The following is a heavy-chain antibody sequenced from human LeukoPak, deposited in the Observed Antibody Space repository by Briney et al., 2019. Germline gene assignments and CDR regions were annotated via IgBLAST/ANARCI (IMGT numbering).Heavy chain of an antibody. D-gene: IGHD6-6*01. CDR3: AKVGQQLVRDWFDP. Sequence: SETLSLTCAVSGYFITSGHYWGWIRQPPEKGLEWIGSISHSGYTYYNPSLKGRVTISVDTSKNQFSLKLSSVTAADTAVYYCAKVGQQLVRDWFDPWGQGTLVTASS. CDR1: GYFITSGHY. CDR2: ISHSGYT. J-gene: IGHJ5*02. V-gene: IGHV4-38-2*01.